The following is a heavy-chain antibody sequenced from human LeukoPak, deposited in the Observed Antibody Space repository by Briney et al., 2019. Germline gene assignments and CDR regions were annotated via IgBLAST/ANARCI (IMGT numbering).Heavy chain of an antibody. CDR1: GFTFSSYG. V-gene: IGHV3-30*18. CDR2: ISYDGSNK. D-gene: IGHD6-19*01. J-gene: IGHJ4*02. Sequence: PGRSLRLSCAASGFTFSSYGMHWVRQAPGKGLEWVAVISYDGSNKYYADSVKGRFTISRDNSKNTLYLQMNSLRAEDTAVYYCAKEVAVAGEIDYWGQGTLVTVSS. CDR3: AKEVAVAGEIDY.